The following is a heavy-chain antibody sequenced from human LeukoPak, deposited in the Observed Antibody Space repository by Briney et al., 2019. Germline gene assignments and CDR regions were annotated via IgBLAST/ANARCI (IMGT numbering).Heavy chain of an antibody. CDR3: ARDRVGANYFDY. J-gene: IGHJ4*02. D-gene: IGHD1-26*01. Sequence: SETLSLTCTVSGGSISSGGYYWSWIRQPPGKGLEWIGYIYHSGSTYYNPSLKSRVTISVDRSKNQFSLKLSSVTAADTAVYYCARDRVGANYFDYWGQGTLVTVSS. CDR2: IYHSGST. V-gene: IGHV4-30-2*01. CDR1: GGSISSGGYY.